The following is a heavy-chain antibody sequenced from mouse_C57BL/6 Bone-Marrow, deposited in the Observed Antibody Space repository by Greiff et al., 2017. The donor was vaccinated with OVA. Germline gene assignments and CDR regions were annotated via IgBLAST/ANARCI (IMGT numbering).Heavy chain of an antibody. J-gene: IGHJ4*01. CDR3: ARPNYYGSSYHYYAMDY. V-gene: IGHV1-52*01. CDR2: IDPSDSET. D-gene: IGHD1-1*01. Sequence: QVQLQQPGAELVRPGSSVKLSCKASGYTFTSYWMHWVKQRPIQGLEWIGNIDPSDSETHYNQKFKDKATLTVDKSSSTAYMQLSSLTSEDSAVXYCARPNYYGSSYHYYAMDYWGQGTSVTVSS. CDR1: GYTFTSYW.